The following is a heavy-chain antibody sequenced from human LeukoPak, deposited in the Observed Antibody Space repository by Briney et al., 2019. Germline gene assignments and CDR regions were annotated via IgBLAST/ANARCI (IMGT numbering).Heavy chain of an antibody. J-gene: IGHJ4*02. CDR1: GGSFSGYY. D-gene: IGHD3-10*01. Sequence: SETLSLTCAVYGGSFSGYYWSWIRLPPGKGLEWIGEINHSGSTNYNPSLKSRVTISVDTSKNQFSLKLSSVTAADTAVYYCARPSSGSYHYFDYWGQGTLVTVSS. CDR2: INHSGST. V-gene: IGHV4-34*01. CDR3: ARPSSGSYHYFDY.